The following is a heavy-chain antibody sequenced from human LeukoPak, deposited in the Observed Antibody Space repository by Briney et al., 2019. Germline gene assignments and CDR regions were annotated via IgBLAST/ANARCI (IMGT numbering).Heavy chain of an antibody. CDR3: AKTGYCSITSCRTTSFDY. V-gene: IGHV3-30*02. Sequence: GGSLRLSCAASGFTFSSYAMSWVRQAPGKGLEWVAFIRYDRSNKYYADSVKGRFTISRDNSKNTLYLQMNSLRAEDTAVYYCAKTGYCSITSCRTTSFDYWGQGTLVTVSS. D-gene: IGHD2-2*01. CDR2: IRYDRSNK. J-gene: IGHJ4*02. CDR1: GFTFSSYA.